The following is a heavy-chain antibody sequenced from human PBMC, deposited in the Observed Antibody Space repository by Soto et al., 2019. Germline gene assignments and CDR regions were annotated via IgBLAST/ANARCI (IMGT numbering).Heavy chain of an antibody. J-gene: IGHJ4*02. CDR2: ISGSGGST. V-gene: IGHV3-23*01. CDR3: AKRQKGYYSGGSCGSAVDY. CDR1: GFTFSSYA. D-gene: IGHD2-15*01. Sequence: EVQLLESGGGLVQPGGSLRLSCAASGFTFSSYAMSWVRQAPGKGLEWVSAISGSGGSTYYADYVKGRFTISRDNSKNTLYLQMNSLRAEDTAVYYCAKRQKGYYSGGSCGSAVDYWGQGTLVTVSS.